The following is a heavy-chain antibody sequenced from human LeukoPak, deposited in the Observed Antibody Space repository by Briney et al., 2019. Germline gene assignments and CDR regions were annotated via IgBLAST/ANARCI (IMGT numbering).Heavy chain of an antibody. D-gene: IGHD2-21*02. CDR2: ISPKSGGT. CDR1: GYTFTGYY. Sequence: GASVKVSCKASGYTFTGYYMHWVRQAPGQGLEWMGWISPKSGGTNYAQKFQGRVTMTRDTSINTAYMELRTLRSDDTAVYYCASVVTATHDAFDIWGQGTMVTVSS. V-gene: IGHV1-2*02. CDR3: ASVVTATHDAFDI. J-gene: IGHJ3*02.